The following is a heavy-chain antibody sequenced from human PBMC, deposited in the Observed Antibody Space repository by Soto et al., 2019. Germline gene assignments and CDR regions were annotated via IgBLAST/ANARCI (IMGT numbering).Heavy chain of an antibody. CDR2: IIPIFGTA. J-gene: IGHJ6*02. Sequence: ASVKVSGKASGVTFSSYAISWVRQAPGQGLEWMGGIIPIFGTANYAQKFQGRVTITADESTSTAYTELSSLRSEDTAVYYCARGGYDYYYYYGMGVWGQGTTVTVSS. D-gene: IGHD5-12*01. CDR3: ARGGYDYYYYYGMGV. V-gene: IGHV1-69*13. CDR1: GVTFSSYA.